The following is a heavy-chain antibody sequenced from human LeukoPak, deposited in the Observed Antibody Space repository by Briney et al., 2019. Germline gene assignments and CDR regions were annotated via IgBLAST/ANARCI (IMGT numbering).Heavy chain of an antibody. D-gene: IGHD3-3*01. V-gene: IGHV1-2*02. Sequence: ASVKVSCKTSGHSFTDYYIHWVRQAPGQGLEWMGWINPKSGRTSSARKFQDRVTMTRDPSISTVYMDMAWLTSDDTAIYFCARADFVDAGSYLIGPWGQGTLVTVSS. CDR3: ARADFVDAGSYLIGP. J-gene: IGHJ5*02. CDR2: INPKSGRT. CDR1: GHSFTDYY.